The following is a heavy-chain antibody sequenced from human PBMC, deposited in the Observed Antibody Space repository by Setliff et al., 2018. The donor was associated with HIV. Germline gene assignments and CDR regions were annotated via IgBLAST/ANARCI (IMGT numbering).Heavy chain of an antibody. Sequence: PSETLSLTCAVYGVSFSGYYWSWIRQPPGKGLEWIGEINHRGITNYSPSLKSRVTISVDTSTNQFSRKPRSVTAADTAVYYCARVVWMAAAGTIDYYYHGMDIWGQGTTVTVS. J-gene: IGHJ6*02. CDR3: ARVVWMAAAGTIDYYYHGMDI. V-gene: IGHV4-34*01. CDR1: GVSFSGYY. D-gene: IGHD6-13*01. CDR2: INHRGIT.